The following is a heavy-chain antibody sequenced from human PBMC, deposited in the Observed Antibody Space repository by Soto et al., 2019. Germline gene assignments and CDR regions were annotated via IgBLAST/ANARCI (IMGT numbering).Heavy chain of an antibody. D-gene: IGHD5-18*01. CDR2: INHSGST. CDR3: ARLLPLHTAMVTASQYFDY. CDR1: GGSFSGYY. Sequence: SETLSLTCAVYGGSFSGYYWSWIRQPPGKGLEWIGEINHSGSTNYNPSLKSRVTISVDTSKNQFSLKLSSVTAADTAVYYCARLLPLHTAMVTASQYFDYWGQGTLVTVSS. J-gene: IGHJ4*02. V-gene: IGHV4-34*01.